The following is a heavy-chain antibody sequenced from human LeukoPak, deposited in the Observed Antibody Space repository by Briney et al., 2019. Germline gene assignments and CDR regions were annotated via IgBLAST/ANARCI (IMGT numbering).Heavy chain of an antibody. CDR2: ITPIVDIA. D-gene: IGHD3-3*01. V-gene: IGHV1-69*04. CDR3: ASVSRTIFGAGRDY. J-gene: IGHJ4*02. CDR1: GGSFSNYA. Sequence: ASVKVSCKASGGSFSNYAFSWVRQAPGQGLEWMGRITPIVDIATYIQKFQGRVTITANKFTSTAYMELSSLTSEDTAVYYCASVSRTIFGAGRDYWGQGTLVTVSS.